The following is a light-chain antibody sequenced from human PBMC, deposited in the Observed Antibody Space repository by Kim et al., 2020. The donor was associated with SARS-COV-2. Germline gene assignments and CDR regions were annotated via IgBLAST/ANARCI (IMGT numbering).Light chain of an antibody. J-gene: IGLJ3*02. CDR1: SSDVGGYNY. CDR2: EVS. Sequence: GQSVTISCTGTSSDVGGYNYVSWYQQHPGKAPKLMIYEVSKQPSGVPDRFSGSKSGNTASLTVSGLQAEDEADYYCSSYAGSNNPLFGGGTKLTVL. V-gene: IGLV2-8*01. CDR3: SSYAGSNNPL.